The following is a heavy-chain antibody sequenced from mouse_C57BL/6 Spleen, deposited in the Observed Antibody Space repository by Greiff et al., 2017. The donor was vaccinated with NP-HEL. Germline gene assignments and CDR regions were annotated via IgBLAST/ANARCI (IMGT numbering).Heavy chain of an antibody. D-gene: IGHD1-1*01. Sequence: VQLKESVAELVRPGASVKLSCTASGFNIKNTYMHWVKQRPEQGLEWIGRIDPANGNTKYAPKFQGKATITADTSSNTAYLQLSSLTSEDTALYYCASNYGSSYYAMDYWGQGTSVTVSS. CDR3: ASNYGSSYYAMDY. V-gene: IGHV14-3*01. J-gene: IGHJ4*01. CDR2: IDPANGNT. CDR1: GFNIKNTY.